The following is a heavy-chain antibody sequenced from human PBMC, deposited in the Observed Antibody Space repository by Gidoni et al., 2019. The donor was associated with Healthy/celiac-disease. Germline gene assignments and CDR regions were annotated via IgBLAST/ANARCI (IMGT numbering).Heavy chain of an antibody. CDR1: GFTFSSYA. J-gene: IGHJ4*02. CDR2: ISGSGGST. Sequence: EVQLLESGGGLVQPGGSLRLSCSASGFTFSSYAMSWVRQAQGQGLEWVSAISGSGGSTYYADSVKGRFTISRDNSKNTLYLQMNSLRAEDTAVYYWAKDSALFDYWGQGTLVTVSS. CDR3: AKDSALFDY. V-gene: IGHV3-23*01.